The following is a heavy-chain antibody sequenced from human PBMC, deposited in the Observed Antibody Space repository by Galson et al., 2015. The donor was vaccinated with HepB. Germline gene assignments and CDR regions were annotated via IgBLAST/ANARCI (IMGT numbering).Heavy chain of an antibody. CDR1: GYTFTGYY. Sequence: SVKVSCKASGYTFTGYYMHWVRQAPGQGLEWMGRINPNSGGTNYAQKFQGRVTMTRDTSISTAYMELSRLRSDDTAVYYCATFGYDSPYYYYYYMDVWGKGTTVTVSS. V-gene: IGHV1-2*06. CDR2: INPNSGGT. CDR3: ATFGYDSPYYYYYYMDV. J-gene: IGHJ6*03. D-gene: IGHD5-12*01.